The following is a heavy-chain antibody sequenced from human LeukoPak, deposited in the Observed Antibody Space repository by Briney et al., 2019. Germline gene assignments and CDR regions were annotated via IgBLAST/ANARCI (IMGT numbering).Heavy chain of an antibody. CDR2: INHSGST. CDR1: GGSFSGYY. CDR3: AGRRGYSYGYGYYYYYMDV. V-gene: IGHV4-34*01. J-gene: IGHJ6*03. D-gene: IGHD5-18*01. Sequence: SETLSLTCAVYGGSFSGYYWSWIRQPPGKGLEWIGEINHSGSTNYNPSLKSRVTISVDTSKNQFSLKLSSVTAADTAVYHCAGRRGYSYGYGYYYYYMDVWGKGTTVTVSS.